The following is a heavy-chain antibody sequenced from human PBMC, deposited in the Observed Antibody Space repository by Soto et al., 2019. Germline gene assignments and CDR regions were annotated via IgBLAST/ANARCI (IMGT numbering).Heavy chain of an antibody. Sequence: SETLSLTCTVSGGSISSSSYYWGWIRQPPGKGLEWIGSIYYSGSTYYNPSLKSRVTISVDTSKNQFSLKLSSVTAAETAVYYCAGVDACGGYYFDYWGQGTLVTVSS. CDR1: GGSISSSSYY. D-gene: IGHD2-21*01. J-gene: IGHJ4*02. CDR2: IYYSGST. V-gene: IGHV4-39*07. CDR3: AGVDACGGYYFDY.